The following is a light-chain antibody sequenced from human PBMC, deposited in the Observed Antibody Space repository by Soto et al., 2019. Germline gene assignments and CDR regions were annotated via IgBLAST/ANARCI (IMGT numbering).Light chain of an antibody. CDR3: QQRSNWMGWT. Sequence: EIVLTQSPATLSLSPGERATLSCRASQSVSSYLAWYQQKPGQAPRLLIYDASNRATGIPARFSGSGSGTDFTLTISSLEPEDFAVYYCQQRSNWMGWTFGQGTKVETK. V-gene: IGKV3-11*01. CDR1: QSVSSY. CDR2: DAS. J-gene: IGKJ1*01.